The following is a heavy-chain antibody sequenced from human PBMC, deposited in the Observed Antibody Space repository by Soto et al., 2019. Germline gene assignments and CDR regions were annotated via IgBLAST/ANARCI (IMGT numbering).Heavy chain of an antibody. J-gene: IGHJ3*02. D-gene: IGHD3-22*01. CDR2: ISYDGSNK. Sequence: QVQLVESGGGVVQPGRSLRLSCAASGFTFSSYGMHWGRQAPGKRLEWVAVISYDGSNKYYEDSVTGRFTISRENSKNTLYLQMHSLRAEDTAVYYCAKLHYDSSGYPLRPPGAFDIWGQGTMVTVSS. V-gene: IGHV3-30*18. CDR3: AKLHYDSSGYPLRPPGAFDI. CDR1: GFTFSSYG.